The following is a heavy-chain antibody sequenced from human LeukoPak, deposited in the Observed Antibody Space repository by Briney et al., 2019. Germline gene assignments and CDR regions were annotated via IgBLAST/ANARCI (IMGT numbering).Heavy chain of an antibody. CDR1: GFTFDDYA. Sequence: PGGSLRLTCAASGFTFDDYAMHWARQAPGKGLEWVSGISWNSGSIGYADSVKGRFTISRDNAKNSLYLQMNSLRAEDTALYYCAKDFGDYQYFDLWGRGTLVTVSS. CDR2: ISWNSGSI. J-gene: IGHJ2*01. V-gene: IGHV3-9*01. CDR3: AKDFGDYQYFDL. D-gene: IGHD4-17*01.